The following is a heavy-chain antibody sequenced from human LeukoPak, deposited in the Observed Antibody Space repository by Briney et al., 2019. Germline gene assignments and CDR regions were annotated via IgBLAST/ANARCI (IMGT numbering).Heavy chain of an antibody. CDR3: ARSSAAEGPTHNWFDP. CDR1: GGSISSSIYY. J-gene: IGHJ5*02. CDR2: IYHSGST. Sequence: SETLSLTCTVSGGSISSSIYYWGWIRQPPGKGLEWIGNIYHSGSTYYNPSLKSRVTISVDTSKNQFSLKLTSVTAADTAVYYCARSSAAEGPTHNWFDPWGQGTLVTVSS. V-gene: IGHV4-39*01. D-gene: IGHD6-13*01.